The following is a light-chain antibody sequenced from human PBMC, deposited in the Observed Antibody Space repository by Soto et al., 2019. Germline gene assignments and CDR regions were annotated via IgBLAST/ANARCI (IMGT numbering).Light chain of an antibody. V-gene: IGKV4-1*01. CDR3: QQYYSTLPYT. CDR2: WAS. Sequence: DIVMTQSPDSLAVSLGVRATINCKSSQSVLYSSNNKNYLAWYQQKPGQPPKLLIYWASTRESGVPDRFSGSGSGTDFTLTISSLQAEDVAVYYCQQYYSTLPYTFGQGTKLEIK. CDR1: QSVLYSSNNKNY. J-gene: IGKJ2*01.